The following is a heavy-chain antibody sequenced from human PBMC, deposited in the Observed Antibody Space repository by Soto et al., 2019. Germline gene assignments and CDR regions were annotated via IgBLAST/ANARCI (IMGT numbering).Heavy chain of an antibody. CDR3: TTGLRISGEVVDP. V-gene: IGHV3-23*01. D-gene: IGHD3-3*01. J-gene: IGHJ5*02. Sequence: LRLSCAASGFTFSSYAVSWVRQAPGKGPEWISSISGSGSTIYYADSVKGRFTISRDDSKNTLYLQMNSLKIEDTAVYYCTTGLRISGEVVDPWGQGTLVTVSS. CDR1: GFTFSSYA. CDR2: ISGSGSTI.